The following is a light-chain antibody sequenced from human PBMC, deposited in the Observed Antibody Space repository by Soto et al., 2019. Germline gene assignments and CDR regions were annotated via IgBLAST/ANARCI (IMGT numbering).Light chain of an antibody. J-gene: IGLJ1*01. CDR3: QSYDSSLSAV. CDR1: SSNIGAGYD. Sequence: QSALTQPPSVSGAPVQRVTISCTGSSSNIGAGYDVHWYQQLPGTAPKLLIYGNSNRPSGVPDRFSGSKSGTSASLAITGLQAEDEADYYCQSYDSSLSAVFGTGTKVTVL. CDR2: GNS. V-gene: IGLV1-40*01.